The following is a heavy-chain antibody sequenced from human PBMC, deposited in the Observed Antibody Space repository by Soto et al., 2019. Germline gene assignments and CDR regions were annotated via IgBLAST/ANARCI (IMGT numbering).Heavy chain of an antibody. V-gene: IGHV1-2*02. CDR1: GYTFTGHY. D-gene: IGHD6-13*01. CDR3: ARVAAAGTGYDY. CDR2: INPNSGGT. Sequence: EASVKVSCKASGYTFTGHYMHWVRQAPGQGLEWMGWINPNSGGTNYAQKFQGRVTMTTDTSTSTAYMELRSLRSDDTAVYYCARVAAAGTGYDYWGQGTLVTVSS. J-gene: IGHJ4*02.